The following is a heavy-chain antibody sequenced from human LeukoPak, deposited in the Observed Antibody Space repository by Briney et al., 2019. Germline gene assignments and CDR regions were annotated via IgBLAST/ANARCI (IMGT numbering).Heavy chain of an antibody. CDR2: IYSGGST. D-gene: IGHD1-26*01. V-gene: IGHV3-53*01. CDR1: GFIFSSYW. Sequence: GGSLRLSCAASGFIFSSYWMHWVRHAPGKGREWVSVIYSGGSTYYADSVKGRFTISRDNSKNTLYLQMNSLRAEDTAVYYCAREVVGATKVYYFDYWGQGTLVTVSS. J-gene: IGHJ4*02. CDR3: AREVVGATKVYYFDY.